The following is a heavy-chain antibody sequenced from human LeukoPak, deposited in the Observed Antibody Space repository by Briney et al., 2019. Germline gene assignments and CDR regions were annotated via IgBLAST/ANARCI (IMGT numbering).Heavy chain of an antibody. D-gene: IGHD1-1*01. Sequence: SGFSLTSSGGAVGGIRQPPGKALEGLVHIYWSGEDYYNTFLKRRQKINKHKSENRVLLTMTTMYPADTASYYCGHLTTSAYYYDFWGQGTLVTVSS. J-gene: IGHJ4*02. CDR3: GHLTTSAYYYDF. V-gene: IGHV2-5*01. CDR1: GFSLTSSGGA. CDR2: IYWSGED.